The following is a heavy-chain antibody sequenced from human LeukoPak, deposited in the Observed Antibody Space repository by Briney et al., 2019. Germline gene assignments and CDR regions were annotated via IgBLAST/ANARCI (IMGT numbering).Heavy chain of an antibody. D-gene: IGHD2-21*01. CDR1: GYTFTSYD. J-gene: IGHJ3*02. V-gene: IGHV1-69*13. CDR2: IIPIFGTA. CDR3: ARSRSNIVVVIAIGVYAFDI. Sequence: ASVKVSCKASGYTFTSYDINWVRQAPGQGLEWMGGIIPIFGTANYAQKFQGRVTITADESTSTAYMELSSLRSEDTAVYYCARSRSNIVVVIAIGVYAFDIWGQGTMVTVSS.